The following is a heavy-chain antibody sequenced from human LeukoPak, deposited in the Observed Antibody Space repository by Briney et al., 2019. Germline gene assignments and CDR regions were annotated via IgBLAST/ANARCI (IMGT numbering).Heavy chain of an antibody. D-gene: IGHD3-22*01. J-gene: IGHJ4*02. Sequence: GGSLRLSCAASRFTFSNFWMNWVRQAPGKGLEWVANINQDGSEKYYVDSVKGRFTISRDNAKNPLYLQMNNLRGEDTAVYYCARGHYYDFDWGQGTLVTVSS. CDR2: INQDGSEK. CDR1: RFTFSNFW. CDR3: ARGHYYDFD. V-gene: IGHV3-7*01.